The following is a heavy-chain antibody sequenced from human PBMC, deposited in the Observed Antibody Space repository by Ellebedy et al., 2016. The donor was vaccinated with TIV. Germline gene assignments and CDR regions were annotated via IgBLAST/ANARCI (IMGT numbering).Heavy chain of an antibody. V-gene: IGHV4-59*01. CDR1: GGAIRKDY. CDR3: ARRQTPGWSPNFDL. Sequence: MPSETLSLTCTVSGGAIRKDYWSWIRKPPGKGLEWIGYIFHGANGEDPDYTPSLKSRVTISRDTSRSQFFLTLSSVTAAGTAVYYCARRQTPGWSPNFDLWGQGTLVAVSS. CDR2: IFHGANGEDP. D-gene: IGHD1-1*01. J-gene: IGHJ4*02.